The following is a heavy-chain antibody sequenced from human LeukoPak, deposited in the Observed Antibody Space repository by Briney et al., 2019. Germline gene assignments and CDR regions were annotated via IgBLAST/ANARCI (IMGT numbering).Heavy chain of an antibody. D-gene: IGHD3-9*01. CDR2: INHSGST. CDR1: GGSFSGYY. J-gene: IGHJ1*01. CDR3: ARRSKTGYKSAEYFQH. V-gene: IGHV4-34*01. Sequence: PSETLSLTCAVYGGSFSGYYWSWIRQPPGKGLEWIGEINHSGSTNYNPSLKSRVTISVDTSKNQFSLKLSSVTAADTAVYYCARRSKTGYKSAEYFQHWGQGTLVTVSS.